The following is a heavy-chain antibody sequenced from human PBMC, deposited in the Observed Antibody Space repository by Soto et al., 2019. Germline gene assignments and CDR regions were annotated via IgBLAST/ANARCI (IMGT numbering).Heavy chain of an antibody. CDR3: AREVLLWFGEFHYYYYGMDV. CDR2: IIPIFGTA. J-gene: IGHJ6*02. D-gene: IGHD3-10*01. Sequence: GASVKVSCKASGGTFSSYAISWVRQAPGQGLEWMGGIIPIFGTANYAQKFQGRVTITADESTRTAYMELSSLRSEDTAVYYCAREVLLWFGEFHYYYYGMDVWGQGTTVTVSS. CDR1: GGTFSSYA. V-gene: IGHV1-69*13.